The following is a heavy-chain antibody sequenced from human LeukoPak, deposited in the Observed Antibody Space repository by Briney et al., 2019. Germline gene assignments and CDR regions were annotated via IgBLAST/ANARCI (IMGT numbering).Heavy chain of an antibody. CDR2: IWDDGSNK. Sequence: GGSLRLSCAVSGFTFSDYGMHWVRQAPGKGLEWVAVIWDDGSNKYYADSVKGRFTISRDSSKNTLYMQMNSLRAEDTAVYYCAKDRDGGVTGIAYWGQGTLVTVSS. CDR3: AKDRDGGVTGIAY. V-gene: IGHV3-30*02. CDR1: GFTFSDYG. D-gene: IGHD2-21*02. J-gene: IGHJ4*02.